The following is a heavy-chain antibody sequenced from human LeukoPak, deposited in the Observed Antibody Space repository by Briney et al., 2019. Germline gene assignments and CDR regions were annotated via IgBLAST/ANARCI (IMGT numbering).Heavy chain of an antibody. CDR1: GFTFEDYA. D-gene: IGHD1-26*01. CDR2: ISWNSGSI. Sequence: GRSLRPSCVASGFTFEDYAMHWVRQAPGKGLEWVSGISWNSGSIGYADSVKGRFTISRDNAKNSLYVQMNSLRAEDMALYYCAKGGSYYELDYWGQGTLVTVSS. J-gene: IGHJ4*02. CDR3: AKGGSYYELDY. V-gene: IGHV3-9*03.